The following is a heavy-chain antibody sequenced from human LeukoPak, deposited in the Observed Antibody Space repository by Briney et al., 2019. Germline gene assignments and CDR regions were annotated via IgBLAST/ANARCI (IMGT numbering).Heavy chain of an antibody. V-gene: IGHV6-1*01. D-gene: IGHD2-8*02. CDR2: TYYRSKWYN. Sequence: SQTLSLTFAISGDSVSSDSAAWNWTRQSPSRGLEWLGRTYYRSKWYNDYAVSVKSRITITPDTSKNQFSLQLNSVTPEDTATYYCARGGGHTGIDCWGQGTLVTVSS. CDR1: GDSVSSDSAA. CDR3: ARGGGHTGIDC. J-gene: IGHJ4*02.